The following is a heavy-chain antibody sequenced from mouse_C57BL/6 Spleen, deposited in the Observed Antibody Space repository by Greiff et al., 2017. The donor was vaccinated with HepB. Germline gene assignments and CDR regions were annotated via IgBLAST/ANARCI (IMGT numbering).Heavy chain of an antibody. V-gene: IGHV1-4*01. CDR2: INPSSGYT. CDR3: ARTNPFGAMDY. Sequence: QVQLQQSGAELARPGASVKMSCKASGYTFTSYTMHWVKQRPGQGLEWIGYINPSSGYTKYNQKFKDKATLTADKSSSTAYMQLSSLTSEDSAVYYCARTNPFGAMDYWGQGTSVTVSS. CDR1: GYTFTSYT. J-gene: IGHJ4*01.